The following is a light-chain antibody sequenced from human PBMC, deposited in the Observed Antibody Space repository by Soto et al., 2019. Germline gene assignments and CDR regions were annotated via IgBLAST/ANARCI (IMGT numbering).Light chain of an antibody. CDR3: SSYTSSSTHNYV. Sequence: QSVLTQPASVSWSPGQSITISCTGTSSDVGGYNYVSWYQQHPGKAPKLMIYEVSNRPSGVSNRFSGSKSGNTASLTISGLQAEAEADYYCSSYTSSSTHNYVFGTGTKVTVL. CDR1: SSDVGGYNY. V-gene: IGLV2-14*01. J-gene: IGLJ1*01. CDR2: EVS.